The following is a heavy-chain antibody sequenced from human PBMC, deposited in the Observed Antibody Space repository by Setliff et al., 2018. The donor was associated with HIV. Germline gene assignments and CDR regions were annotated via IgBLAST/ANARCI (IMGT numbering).Heavy chain of an antibody. CDR3: TGDYNSGSHRFDY. J-gene: IGHJ4*02. Sequence: PSETLTLTCTVSGGPISSYYWSWLRQSPRKGLEWIGYIYPIGSPDYPSGNTVYNPSFRSRFTLSLDTSKNQFSLQLTSVTAADAAVYYCTGDYNSGSHRFDYWGQGTPVTVSS. D-gene: IGHD3-10*01. CDR1: GGPISSYY. V-gene: IGHV4-4*08. CDR2: IYPIGSPDYPSGNT.